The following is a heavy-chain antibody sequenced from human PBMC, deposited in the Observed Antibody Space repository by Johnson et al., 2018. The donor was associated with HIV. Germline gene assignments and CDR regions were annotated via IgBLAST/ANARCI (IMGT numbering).Heavy chain of an antibody. D-gene: IGHD3-16*01. J-gene: IGHJ3*02. CDR1: GFTFSSYW. V-gene: IGHV3-7*05. CDR2: IEQDGSEK. CDR3: TTDQVGRKYGGKYHI. Sequence: VQLMESGGGLVQPGGSLRLSCAASGFTFSSYWMSWVRQAPGKGLEWVANIEQDGSEKYYVDSVKGRFTISIDNAKNSLYLQMNSLKTEDTAVYYCTTDQVGRKYGGKYHIWGQGTMVTVSS.